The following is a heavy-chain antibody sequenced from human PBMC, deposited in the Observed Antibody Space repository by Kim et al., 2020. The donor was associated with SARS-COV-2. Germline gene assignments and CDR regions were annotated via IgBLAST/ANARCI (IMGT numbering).Heavy chain of an antibody. D-gene: IGHD3-3*01. V-gene: IGHV3-23*01. CDR3: AKGLIATGVGDY. Sequence: YADSVKGRFPISRDNSKNTLYLQMNSLRAENTAVYYCAKGLIATGVGDYWGQGTLVTVSS. J-gene: IGHJ4*02.